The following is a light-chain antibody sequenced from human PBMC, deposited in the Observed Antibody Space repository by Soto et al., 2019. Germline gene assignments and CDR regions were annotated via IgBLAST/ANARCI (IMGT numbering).Light chain of an antibody. Sequence: EILLTQSPGTLSLSPGERATLSCRASQSVRNSYLAWYQQKPGQAPRLLIYGASGRATGIPDRFSGSGSGTDFPLTISRLEPEDFTVDYCQPYGSSPYTFGQGIKLEI. V-gene: IGKV3-20*01. CDR1: QSVRNSY. CDR3: QPYGSSPYT. J-gene: IGKJ2*01. CDR2: GAS.